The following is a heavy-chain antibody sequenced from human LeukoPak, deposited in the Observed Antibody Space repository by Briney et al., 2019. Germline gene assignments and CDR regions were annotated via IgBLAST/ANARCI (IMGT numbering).Heavy chain of an antibody. V-gene: IGHV1-69*13. Sequence: SVKVSCKASGGTFSNYAISLVRQAPRQGLEWMGGIIPIFDTADNAQKFQGRLTITADESTSTAYMELSSLRAEDTAVYYCARDLLGSATSYSSGAWDYWGQGTLVTVSS. CDR1: GGTFSNYA. D-gene: IGHD3-9*01. CDR2: IIPIFDTA. CDR3: ARDLLGSATSYSSGAWDY. J-gene: IGHJ4*02.